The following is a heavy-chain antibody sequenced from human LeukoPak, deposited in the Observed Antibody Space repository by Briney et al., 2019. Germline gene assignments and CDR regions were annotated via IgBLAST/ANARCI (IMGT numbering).Heavy chain of an antibody. CDR1: GFACNNNA. J-gene: IGHJ4*02. D-gene: IGHD2/OR15-2a*01. CDR2: ISGSGGSA. CDR3: ATVTWQLLWRQ. Sequence: GGSLMIPCAASGFACNNNALSWVSQAPGKGLEWVSGISGSGGSAYYADSVKGRFTISRDISKNTLHLGMNSLTVEDTAVYYCATVTWQLLWRQWGQGTLVTVSS. V-gene: IGHV3-23*01.